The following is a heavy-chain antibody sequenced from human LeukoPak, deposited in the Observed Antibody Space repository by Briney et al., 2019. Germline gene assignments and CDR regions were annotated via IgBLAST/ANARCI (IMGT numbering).Heavy chain of an antibody. CDR3: AGDWGVSARPGYMDV. Sequence: PSETLSLTCTVSGGSISNYYWSWIRQPPGKGLEWIGYIYYSGSTKYNPSLKSRVTISVDTSKNQFSLRLSSVTAADTAVYYCAGDWGVSARPGYMDVWGKGTTVTVSS. CDR2: IYYSGST. V-gene: IGHV4-59*01. CDR1: GGSISNYY. D-gene: IGHD6-6*01. J-gene: IGHJ6*03.